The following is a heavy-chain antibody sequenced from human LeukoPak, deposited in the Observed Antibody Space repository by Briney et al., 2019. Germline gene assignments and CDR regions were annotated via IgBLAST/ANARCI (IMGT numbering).Heavy chain of an antibody. CDR2: INHSGST. V-gene: IGHV4-34*01. Sequence: PSETLSLTCAVYGGSFSGYYRSWIRQPPGKGLEWIGEINHSGSTNYNPSLKSRVTISVDTSKNQFSLKLSSVTAADTAVYYCARVGYCSSTSCIEVKGFDYWGQGTLVTVSS. CDR3: ARVGYCSSTSCIEVKGFDY. CDR1: GGSFSGYY. D-gene: IGHD2-2*01. J-gene: IGHJ4*02.